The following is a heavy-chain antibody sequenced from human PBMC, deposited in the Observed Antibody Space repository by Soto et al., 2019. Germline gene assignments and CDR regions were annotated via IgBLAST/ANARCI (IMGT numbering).Heavy chain of an antibody. J-gene: IGHJ3*02. D-gene: IGHD4-17*01. CDR1: GLTVSGKKY. Sequence: DVQLVESGGGLIQPGGSLRLYCAASGLTVSGKKYLAWVRQAPGKGLEWVSALYDVDGTFYADSVKGRFTTSGDSSRTIVYLQMNSLRPDDTAVYYCATWHLREHAYDIWGQGTAVTVSS. V-gene: IGHV3-53*01. CDR2: LYDVDGT. CDR3: ATWHLREHAYDI.